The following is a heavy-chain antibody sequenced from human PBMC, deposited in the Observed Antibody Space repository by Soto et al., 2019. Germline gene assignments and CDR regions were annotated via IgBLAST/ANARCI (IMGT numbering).Heavy chain of an antibody. CDR1: GGTFSSYA. D-gene: IGHD3-3*01. V-gene: IGHV1-69*13. Sequence: ASGKVSCKASGGTFSSYAISWVRQAPGQGLEWMGGIIPIFGTANYAQKFQGRVTITADESTSTAYMELSSLRSEDTAVYYCARDKGRSITIFGVVIMRENWFDPWGQGTLVTVSS. J-gene: IGHJ5*02. CDR3: ARDKGRSITIFGVVIMRENWFDP. CDR2: IIPIFGTA.